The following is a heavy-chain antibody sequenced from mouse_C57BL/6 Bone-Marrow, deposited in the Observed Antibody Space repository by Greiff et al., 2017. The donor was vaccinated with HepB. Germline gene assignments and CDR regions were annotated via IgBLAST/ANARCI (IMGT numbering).Heavy chain of an antibody. J-gene: IGHJ4*01. CDR3: RGDYYAMDY. V-gene: IGHV5-6*01. Sequence: EVKLMESGGDLVKPGGSLKLSCAASGFTFSSYGMSWVRQTPDKRLEWVATISSGGSYTYYPDSVKGRFTISRDNAKNTLYLQMSSLKSEVTAMYYCRGDYYAMDYWGQGTSVTFSS. CDR1: GFTFSSYG. CDR2: ISSGGSYT.